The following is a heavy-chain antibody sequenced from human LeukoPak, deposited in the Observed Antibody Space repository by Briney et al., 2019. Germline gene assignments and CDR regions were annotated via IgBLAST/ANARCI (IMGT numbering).Heavy chain of an antibody. CDR1: GGTFSSYA. V-gene: IGHV1-69*05. J-gene: IGHJ4*02. Sequence: ASVKVSCKASGGTFSSYAISWVRQAPGQGLEWMGGIIPIFGTANYAQKFQGRVTITTDESTSTAYMELSSLRSEDTAVYYCARDPYYGGRLSGFDCWGQGTLVTVSS. CDR3: ARDPYYGGRLSGFDC. CDR2: IIPIFGTA. D-gene: IGHD3-10*01.